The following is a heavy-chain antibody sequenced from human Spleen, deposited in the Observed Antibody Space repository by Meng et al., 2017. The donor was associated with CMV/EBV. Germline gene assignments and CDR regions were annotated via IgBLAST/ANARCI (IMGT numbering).Heavy chain of an antibody. CDR2: IYYDGTNE. J-gene: IGHJ6*02. D-gene: IGHD6-19*01. Sequence: LSLTCAASGFTFDEHAMHWVRQVPGKGLEWVALIYYDGTNEYYADAVRGRFTISRDNSKNTVSLQMNSLRGEDTAVYYCAKDRVARWLASEVDYYGMDAWGQGTTVTVSS. CDR1: GFTFDEHA. CDR3: AKDRVARWLASEVDYYGMDA. V-gene: IGHV3-30*18.